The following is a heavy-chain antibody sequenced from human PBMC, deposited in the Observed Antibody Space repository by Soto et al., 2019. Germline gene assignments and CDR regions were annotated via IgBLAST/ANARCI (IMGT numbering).Heavy chain of an antibody. V-gene: IGHV4-39*02. Sequence: PSETLSLTCPVSGGSISSISYYRGWIRQPPGKGLEWIGSIYYSGSTYYNPSLKSRVTISVDTSKNHFSLKLSSVTAAVTAVYYCARRNYDILTGDYYYGMDVWGQGTTVS. J-gene: IGHJ6*02. CDR1: GGSISSISYY. D-gene: IGHD3-9*01. CDR3: ARRNYDILTGDYYYGMDV. CDR2: IYYSGST.